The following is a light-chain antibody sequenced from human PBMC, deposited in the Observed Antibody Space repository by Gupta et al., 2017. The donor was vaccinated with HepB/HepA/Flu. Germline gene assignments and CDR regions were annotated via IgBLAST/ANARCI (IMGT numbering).Light chain of an antibody. CDR2: GAS. CDR1: QSITSNY. V-gene: IGKV3-20*01. J-gene: IGKJ2*01. CDR3: QQYGTSPYT. Sequence: EIVLTQSPGTLSLSPGERATLSCRASQSITSNYLAWYQQKPGQAPRLLIYGASSRATGIPHRFSGSGSGTDFTLTISRQEPEEFAVYYCQQYGTSPYTFGQGTKLEIK.